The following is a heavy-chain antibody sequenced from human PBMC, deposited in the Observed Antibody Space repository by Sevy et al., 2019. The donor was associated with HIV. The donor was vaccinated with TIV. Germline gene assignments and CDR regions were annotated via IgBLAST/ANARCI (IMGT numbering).Heavy chain of an antibody. J-gene: IGHJ4*02. D-gene: IGHD2-21*01. CDR2: ISGRGTTM. CDR1: TFTFSDYY. CDR3: ARVTRRYSETQCFDF. V-gene: IGHV3-11*01. Sequence: GGFLRLSCSASTFTFSDYYMSWIRQAPGKGLEWISYISGRGTTMYYADSVRGRFTISRDNNKNSLYLQMNSLRAEDTAIYYCARVTRRYSETQCFDFWGQGTRVTVSS.